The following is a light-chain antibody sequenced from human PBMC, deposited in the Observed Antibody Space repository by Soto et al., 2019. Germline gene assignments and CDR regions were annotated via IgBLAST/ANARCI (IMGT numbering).Light chain of an antibody. CDR1: QGISRY. J-gene: IGKJ4*01. Sequence: IQLTQSPSSLSASVGDSVTITCRASQGISRYLSWYQQKPGRAPKLLISAASTLQSGVQARFSGSGSGTDFTLSITSLQPEDFATYYCQQLNTYPVTFGGGTKVDIK. V-gene: IGKV1-9*01. CDR3: QQLNTYPVT. CDR2: AAS.